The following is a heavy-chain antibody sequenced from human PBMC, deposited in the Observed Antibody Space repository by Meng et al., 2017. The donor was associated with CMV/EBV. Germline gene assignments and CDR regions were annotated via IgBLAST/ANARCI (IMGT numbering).Heavy chain of an antibody. V-gene: IGHV1-69*05. Sequence: SSVKVSCKASGGTFSSYAISWVRQAPGQGLEWMGGIIPIFGTANYAQKFQGRVMITTDESTSTAYMELSSLRSEDTAVYYCARGYYYDSSGHRDYYYYYGMDVWGQGTTVTVSS. CDR1: GGTFSSYA. CDR2: IIPIFGTA. CDR3: ARGYYYDSSGHRDYYYYYGMDV. J-gene: IGHJ6*02. D-gene: IGHD3-22*01.